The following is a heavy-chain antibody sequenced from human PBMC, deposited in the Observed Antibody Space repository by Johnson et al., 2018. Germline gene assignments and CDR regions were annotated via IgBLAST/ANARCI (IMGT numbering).Heavy chain of an antibody. CDR3: AKDSRGHSSSWYWSSLGEYFQH. V-gene: IGHV3-23*04. CDR1: GFTFSSYA. Sequence: VQLVESGGGLVQPGGSXRLSCAASGFTFSSYAMSWVRQAPGKGLEWVSAISGSGGSPYYADSVKGRFTISRDNCKNTLYLQMNSLRAEDTAVYYCAKDSRGHSSSWYWSSLGEYFQHWGQGTLVTVSS. CDR2: ISGSGGSP. J-gene: IGHJ1*01. D-gene: IGHD6-13*01.